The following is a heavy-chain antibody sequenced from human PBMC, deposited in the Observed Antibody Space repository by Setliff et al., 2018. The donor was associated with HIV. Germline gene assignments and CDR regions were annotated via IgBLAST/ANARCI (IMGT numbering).Heavy chain of an antibody. CDR2: ISSSGSYI. J-gene: IGHJ3*02. D-gene: IGHD2-2*01. V-gene: IGHV3-21*01. Sequence: PGESLRLSCAASGFTFFDYALNWVRQAPGKGLEWVSSISSSGSYIYYADSVKGRFTISRDHATSALYLQMDSLRAEDTALYYCTRSHSTRDAFDIWGQGTMVTVSS. CDR1: GFTFFDYA. CDR3: TRSHSTRDAFDI.